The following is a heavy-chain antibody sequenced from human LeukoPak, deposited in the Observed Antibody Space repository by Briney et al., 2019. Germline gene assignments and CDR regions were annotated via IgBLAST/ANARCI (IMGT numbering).Heavy chain of an antibody. Sequence: GGSLRLSCEASGFTFSNYAMTWVRQAPGSGLEWVSAIGSSGVTTYYTDSVKGHFTISRDNSKNTVYLQMNSLTAEDTAIYYCAKDHGIAVATPLDNWGQGTLVIVSS. CDR2: IGSSGVTT. V-gene: IGHV3-23*01. CDR1: GFTFSNYA. CDR3: AKDHGIAVATPLDN. J-gene: IGHJ4*02. D-gene: IGHD6-19*01.